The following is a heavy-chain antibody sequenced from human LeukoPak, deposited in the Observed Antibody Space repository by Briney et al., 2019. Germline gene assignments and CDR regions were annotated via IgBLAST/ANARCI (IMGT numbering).Heavy chain of an antibody. CDR3: ARDLSDDYSLDY. D-gene: IGHD3-16*01. CDR1: GFTFSNYG. CDR2: IWFDGINK. Sequence: GGSLRLSCAASGFTFSNYGMHWVRQAPGKGLEWVAVIWFDGINKYYADSVKGRFTISRDNSKNTLFLQMNSLRAEDTAVYYCARDLSDDYSLDYWGQGTLVSVSS. J-gene: IGHJ4*02. V-gene: IGHV3-33*01.